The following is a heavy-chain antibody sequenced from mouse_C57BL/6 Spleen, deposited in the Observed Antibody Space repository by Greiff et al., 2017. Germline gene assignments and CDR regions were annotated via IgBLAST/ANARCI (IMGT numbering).Heavy chain of an antibody. J-gene: IGHJ4*01. V-gene: IGHV14-3*01. CDR1: GFNIKNTY. D-gene: IGHD1-1*01. Sequence: EVQLQQSVAELVRPGASVKLSCTASGFNIKNTYMHWVKQRPEQGLEWIGRIDPANGNTKYAPKFQGKATITADTSSNTALLQLSSLTSEDTAIYYCARSIYYYGSSHYYAMDYWGQGTSVTVSS. CDR2: IDPANGNT. CDR3: ARSIYYYGSSHYYAMDY.